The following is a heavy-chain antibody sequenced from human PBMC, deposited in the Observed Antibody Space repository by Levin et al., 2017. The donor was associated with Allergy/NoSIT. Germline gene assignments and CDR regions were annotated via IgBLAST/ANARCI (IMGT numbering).Heavy chain of an antibody. CDR2: INSDGSDT. J-gene: IGHJ4*02. V-gene: IGHV3-74*01. CDR3: ARGGCSSTSCLDN. Sequence: GGSLRLSCVASGYTFSSKWMHWVRQAPGKGLVWVSHINSDGSDTNYADSVKGRFTISRDNAKNTLYLQMNSLRVEDTAVYYCARGGCSSTSCLDNWGQGTLVTVSS. CDR1: GYTFSSKW. D-gene: IGHD2-2*01.